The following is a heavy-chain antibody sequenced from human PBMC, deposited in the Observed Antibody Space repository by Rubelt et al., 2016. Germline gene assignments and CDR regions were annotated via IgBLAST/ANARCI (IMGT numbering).Heavy chain of an antibody. J-gene: IGHJ5*02. CDR1: GDSISSVSFY. V-gene: IGHV4-39*01. D-gene: IGHD2/OR15-2a*01. CDR3: ARHRIVRDMTVGGWFDP. CDR2: LHYGGRT. Sequence: TLSLACSVSGDSISSVSFYWGWIRQPPGKGLEWIGSLHYGGRTYYNASLRSRVTISVDTSKNQFSLKLTSVNAADTAVYFCARHRIVRDMTVGGWFDPWGQGTLATVSS.